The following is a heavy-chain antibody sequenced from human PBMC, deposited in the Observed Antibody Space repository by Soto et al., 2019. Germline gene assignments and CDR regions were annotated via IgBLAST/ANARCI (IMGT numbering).Heavy chain of an antibody. CDR1: GFTFSGSA. V-gene: IGHV3-73*01. J-gene: IGHJ6*02. CDR3: TRRDYDINYYGMDV. Sequence: GGSLRLSFAAPGFTFSGSAMDWVRQASGKGLEWVGRIRIEANNDATAYAASVKGRFTISRDESKNTAYLQTNSLKTEDTASYYCTRRDYDINYYGMDVWGQGTTVTVSS. CDR2: IRIEANNDAT. D-gene: IGHD3-9*01.